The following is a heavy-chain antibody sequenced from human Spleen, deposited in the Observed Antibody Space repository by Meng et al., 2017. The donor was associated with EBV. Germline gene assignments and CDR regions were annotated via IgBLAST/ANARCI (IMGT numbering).Heavy chain of an antibody. CDR1: GGPFSSDA. J-gene: IGHJ4*02. V-gene: IGHV1-69*12. D-gene: IGHD3-10*01. CDR3: ASESGRGYTPDY. Sequence: QVQVGQSGAAWERPGFSVKVACKISGGPFSSDAISWVRQAPAQGLEWLGGLIPMFGAPNYAQKFRGRVTITADESTSTHYMELSSLRSEDTAVYYCASESGRGYTPDYWGQGTLVTVSS. CDR2: LIPMFGAP.